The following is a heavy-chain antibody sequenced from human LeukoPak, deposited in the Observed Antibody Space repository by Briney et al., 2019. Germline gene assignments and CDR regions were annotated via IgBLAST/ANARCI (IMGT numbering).Heavy chain of an antibody. CDR1: GGSISSYY. D-gene: IGHD6-19*01. Sequence: KPSETLSLTCTVSGGSISSYYWSWIRQPPGKGLEWIGYIYYSGSTNYNPSLKSRVTISVDTSKNQFSLKLSSVTAADTAVYYCARDSSGFYYYGMDVWGQGTTVTVSS. V-gene: IGHV4-59*01. CDR3: ARDSSGFYYYGMDV. J-gene: IGHJ6*02. CDR2: IYYSGST.